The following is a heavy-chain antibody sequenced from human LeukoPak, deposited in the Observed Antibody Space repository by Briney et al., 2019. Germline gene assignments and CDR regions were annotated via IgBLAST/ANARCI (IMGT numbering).Heavy chain of an antibody. CDR2: IFYSGST. Sequence: MTSETLSLTCTVFSGSIRSSSYYWGWIRQPPGKGLEWIGYIFYSGSTNYNPSLKSRVTISVDKSKNQFSLKLKSVTAADTAVYYCARAGAWQIDPWGQGTLVTVSS. V-gene: IGHV4-61*05. D-gene: IGHD3-10*01. J-gene: IGHJ5*02. CDR1: SGSIRSSSYY. CDR3: ARAGAWQIDP.